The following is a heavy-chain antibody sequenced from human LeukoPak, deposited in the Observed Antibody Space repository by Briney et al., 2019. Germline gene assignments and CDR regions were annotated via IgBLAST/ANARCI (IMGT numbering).Heavy chain of an antibody. CDR3: AKNYYGSGSYYLYFDY. Sequence: GGSLRLSCVASGFAFRTYAISWVRGAPGKGLEWDSVIGGSGDSTYYADPVKGRFTISRDNSKNTLYLQMNSLRAEDTAVYYCAKNYYGSGSYYLYFDYWGQGTLVTVSS. V-gene: IGHV3-23*01. D-gene: IGHD3-10*01. CDR2: IGGSGDST. J-gene: IGHJ4*02. CDR1: GFAFRTYA.